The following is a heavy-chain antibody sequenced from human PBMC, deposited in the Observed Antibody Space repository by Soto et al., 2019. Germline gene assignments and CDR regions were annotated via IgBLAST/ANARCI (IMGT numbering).Heavy chain of an antibody. V-gene: IGHV3-23*01. J-gene: IGHJ4*02. Sequence: EVHLLESGGGLVQPGGSLRLSCAASGFSFSSYAMSWVRQAPGKGLEWVSGISISGRTYYRDSVKGRFTISRDNSKNTLYLQMNSLRAEDTAVYYCANPGIAVAGPKGDYWGQGTLVTVSS. D-gene: IGHD6-19*01. CDR3: ANPGIAVAGPKGDY. CDR1: GFSFSSYA. CDR2: ISISGRT.